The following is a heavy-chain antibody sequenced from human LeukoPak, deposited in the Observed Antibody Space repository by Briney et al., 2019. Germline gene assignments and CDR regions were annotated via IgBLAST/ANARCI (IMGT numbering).Heavy chain of an antibody. D-gene: IGHD6-19*01. J-gene: IGHJ4*02. CDR1: GYSISSGYY. Sequence: PSETLSLTCAVSGYSISSGYYWGWIRQPPGKGLEWIGSIYHSGSTYYNPSLKSRVTISVDTSKNQFSLKLSSVTAADTAVYYCARPAVAGTHVFDYWGQGTLVTVPS. CDR3: ARPAVAGTHVFDY. V-gene: IGHV4-38-2*01. CDR2: IYHSGST.